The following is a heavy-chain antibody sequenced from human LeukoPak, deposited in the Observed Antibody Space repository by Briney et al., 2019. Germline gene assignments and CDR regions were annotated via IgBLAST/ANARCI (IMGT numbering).Heavy chain of an antibody. CDR3: ARGYCSGGSCHRHFDY. V-gene: IGHV4-59*01. CDR2: VYYIGST. J-gene: IGHJ4*02. CDR1: GGSLSGYY. Sequence: PSETLSLTCTVSGGSLSGYYWNWIRQPPGKGLEWIGYVYYIGSTNYSPSLKSRITMSVDMSKNQLSLNLGAVTAADTAVYYCARGYCSGGSCHRHFDYWGQGTLVTVSS. D-gene: IGHD2-15*01.